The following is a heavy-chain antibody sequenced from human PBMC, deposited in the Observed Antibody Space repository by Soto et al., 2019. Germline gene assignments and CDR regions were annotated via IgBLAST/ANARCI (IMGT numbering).Heavy chain of an antibody. V-gene: IGHV4-34*01. CDR3: ALGITIVRGVDY. Sequence: SETLSLTCAVYGGSFSGYYWSWIRQPPGKGLEWIGEINHSGSTNYNPSLKSRVTISVDTSKNQFSLKLSSVTAADTAVYYCALGITIVRGVDYWGQGTLVTVSS. J-gene: IGHJ4*02. D-gene: IGHD3-10*01. CDR2: INHSGST. CDR1: GGSFSGYY.